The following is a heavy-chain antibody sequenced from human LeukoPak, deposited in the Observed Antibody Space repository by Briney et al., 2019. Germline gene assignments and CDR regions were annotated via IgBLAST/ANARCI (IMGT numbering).Heavy chain of an antibody. Sequence: SETLSLTCTVSGVSLSSSSYYWGWIRQPPETGLEWIASISYSRTTYYNPSLKSRVTMSVDTSKNQFSLKLSSVTAADTAFYYCTASYISAFPEIDYWGQGTLVTVSS. CDR2: ISYSRTT. CDR3: TASYISAFPEIDY. J-gene: IGHJ4*02. D-gene: IGHD6-19*01. V-gene: IGHV4-39*07. CDR1: GVSLSSSSYY.